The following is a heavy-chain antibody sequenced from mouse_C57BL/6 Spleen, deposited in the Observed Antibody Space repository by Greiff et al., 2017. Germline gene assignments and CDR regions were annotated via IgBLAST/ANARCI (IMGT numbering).Heavy chain of an antibody. CDR1: GYTFTDYY. Sequence: EVQLQQSGPELVKPGASVKISCKASGYTFTDYYMNWVKQSHGKSLEWIGDINPNNGGTSYNQKFKDKATLTADKSSSTAYMQLSSLTYEDSAVYYCAREETAQATWFAYWGQGTLVTVSA. V-gene: IGHV1-26*01. D-gene: IGHD3-2*02. CDR3: AREETAQATWFAY. CDR2: INPNNGGT. J-gene: IGHJ3*01.